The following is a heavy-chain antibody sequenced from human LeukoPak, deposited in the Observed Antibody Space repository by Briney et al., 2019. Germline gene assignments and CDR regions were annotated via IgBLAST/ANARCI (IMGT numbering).Heavy chain of an antibody. CDR3: AKDMAPHYDILTGLDAFDI. V-gene: IGHV3-9*01. Sequence: GGSLRLSCAASGFTFDDYAMHWVRQAPGKGLEWVSGISWNSGSIGYADSVKGRFTISRDNAKNSLYLQMNSLRAEDTALYYCAKDMAPHYDILTGLDAFDIWGQGTMVTVSS. J-gene: IGHJ3*02. CDR2: ISWNSGSI. CDR1: GFTFDDYA. D-gene: IGHD3-9*01.